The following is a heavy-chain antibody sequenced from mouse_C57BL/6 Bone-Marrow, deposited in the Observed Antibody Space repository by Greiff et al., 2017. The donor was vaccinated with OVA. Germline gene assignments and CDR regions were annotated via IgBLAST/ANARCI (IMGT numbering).Heavy chain of an antibody. J-gene: IGHJ4*01. V-gene: IGHV1-63*01. D-gene: IGHD2-1*01. Sequence: QVQLQQSGAELVRPGTSVKMSCKASGYTFTNYWIGWAKQRPGHGLEWIGDIYTGGGYTNYNEKFKGKATLTADKSSSTAYMQFSSLTSEDSAIYYCARDDNYGAMDYWGRGTSVTVSS. CDR3: ARDDNYGAMDY. CDR2: IYTGGGYT. CDR1: GYTFTNYW.